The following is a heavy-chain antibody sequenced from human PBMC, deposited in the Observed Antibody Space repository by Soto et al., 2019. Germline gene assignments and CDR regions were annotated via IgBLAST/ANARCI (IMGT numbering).Heavy chain of an antibody. CDR2: IKQDGSEN. J-gene: IGHJ4*02. D-gene: IGHD5-18*01. CDR1: GFTFLSYW. CDR3: VRDFEGSYGYGPFDY. V-gene: IGHV3-7*03. Sequence: PGGSLSPSCAASGFTFLSYWMSWVRHARGKGLEWVANIKQDGSENYYVDSVRGRFTISRDNAKNSLYLQMNSLRAEDTAVYYCVRDFEGSYGYGPFDYWGQGTLVTVSS.